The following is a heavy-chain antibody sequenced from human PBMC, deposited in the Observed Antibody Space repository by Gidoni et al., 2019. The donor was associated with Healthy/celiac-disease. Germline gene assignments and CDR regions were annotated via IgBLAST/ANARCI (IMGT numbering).Heavy chain of an antibody. D-gene: IGHD6-19*01. CDR3: AKAPRQWLVPYYFDY. Sequence: EVQLVESGGGLVQPGRSLRLSCAASGFTFDDYAMHWVRQAPGKGLEWVSGISWNSGSIGYADSVKGRFTISRDNAKNSLYLQMNSLRAEDTALYYCAKAPRQWLVPYYFDYWGQGTLVTVSS. CDR2: ISWNSGSI. CDR1: GFTFDDYA. J-gene: IGHJ4*02. V-gene: IGHV3-9*01.